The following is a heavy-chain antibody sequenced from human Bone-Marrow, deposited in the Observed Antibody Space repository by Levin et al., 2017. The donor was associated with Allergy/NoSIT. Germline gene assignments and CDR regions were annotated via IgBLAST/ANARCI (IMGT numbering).Heavy chain of an antibody. V-gene: IGHV3-30*04. CDR2: ISYDGSNK. Sequence: GESLKISCAASGFTFSSYAMHWVRQAPGKGLEWVAVISYDGSNKYYADSVKGRFTISRDNSKNTLYLQMNSLRAEDTAVYYCARDLRGYSSHIGYYYGMDVWGQGTTVTVSS. J-gene: IGHJ6*02. CDR1: GFTFSSYA. CDR3: ARDLRGYSSHIGYYYGMDV. D-gene: IGHD6-13*01.